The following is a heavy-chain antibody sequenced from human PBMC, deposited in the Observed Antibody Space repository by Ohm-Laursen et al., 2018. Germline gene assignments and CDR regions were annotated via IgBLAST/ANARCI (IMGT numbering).Heavy chain of an antibody. D-gene: IGHD3-22*01. CDR2: FIPMFDKA. CDR3: ARGYYDTTGYYDAFDV. V-gene: IGHV1-69*06. CDR1: GGTFSSYH. Sequence: SVKVSCKPSGGTFSSYHISWVRQAPGQGLEWMGGFIPMFDKATYAERFQGRVSMTANKSTITAYMELSSLTPGDTAVYFRARGYYDTTGYYDAFDVWGQGTLVTVSS. J-gene: IGHJ3*01.